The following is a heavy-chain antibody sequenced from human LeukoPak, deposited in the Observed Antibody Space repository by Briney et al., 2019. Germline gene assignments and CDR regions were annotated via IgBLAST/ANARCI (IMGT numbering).Heavy chain of an antibody. Sequence: GGSLRLSCAASGFTFSSYWMHWVRQAPGKGLVWVSRINGDGSSTTHADAVKGRFTISRDNAKNTLYLQMSSLRAEDTAVYYCARRGLVPAFDIWGQGTMVTVAS. CDR1: GFTFSSYW. J-gene: IGHJ3*02. D-gene: IGHD2-2*01. CDR3: ARRGLVPAFDI. V-gene: IGHV3-74*01. CDR2: INGDGSST.